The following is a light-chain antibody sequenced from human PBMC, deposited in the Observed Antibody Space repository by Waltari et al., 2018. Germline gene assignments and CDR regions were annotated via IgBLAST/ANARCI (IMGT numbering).Light chain of an antibody. V-gene: IGKV4-1*01. J-gene: IGKJ1*01. CDR2: WAS. Sequence: DIVMTQSPDSLALSLGERATINCRSSQSLLFSSNHKNYLAWYQKKPGQPSKLLIYWASTRDSGVPDRFSGSGSGTDFTLTISGLQAEDVAVYYCQQYFTTPRAFGQGTKVEIK. CDR1: QSLLFSSNHKNY. CDR3: QQYFTTPRA.